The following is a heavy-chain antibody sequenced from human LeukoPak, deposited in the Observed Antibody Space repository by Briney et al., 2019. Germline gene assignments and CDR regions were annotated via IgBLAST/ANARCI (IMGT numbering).Heavy chain of an antibody. Sequence: PSETLSLTCAVSGYSISNGYCWGWIRQPPGKGLEWIGLMHYSGSTYYNPSLKSRVTISVDKSKNQFSLKLSSVTAADTAVYYCARDDHIVVVPAAMNSGGYYYYYGMDVWGKGTTVTVSS. CDR1: GYSISNGYC. CDR3: ARDDHIVVVPAAMNSGGYYYYYGMDV. D-gene: IGHD2-2*01. V-gene: IGHV4-38-2*02. J-gene: IGHJ6*04. CDR2: MHYSGST.